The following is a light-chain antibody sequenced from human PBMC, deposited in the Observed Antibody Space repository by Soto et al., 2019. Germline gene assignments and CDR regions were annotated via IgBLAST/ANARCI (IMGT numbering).Light chain of an antibody. CDR2: DAS. CDR1: QSVSSN. Sequence: EVVMTQSPVTLSVSPGERATLSCRASQSVSSNLAWYQQKPGQAPRPLIYDASNRATGIPARFSGSGSGTDFPLTIDNVEPEDSAVYFCQHRTTWPLTFGGGTKVDI. V-gene: IGKV3-11*01. J-gene: IGKJ4*01. CDR3: QHRTTWPLT.